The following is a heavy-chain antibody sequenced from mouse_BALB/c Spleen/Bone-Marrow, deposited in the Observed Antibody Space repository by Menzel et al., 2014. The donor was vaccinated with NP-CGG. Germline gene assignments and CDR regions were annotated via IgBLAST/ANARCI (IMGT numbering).Heavy chain of an antibody. CDR3: ASGET. CDR2: IYPSDSYT. V-gene: IGHV1-69*02. D-gene: IGHD3-2*02. Sequence: QVQLQQSGTDLVRPGASVKLSCQASGYTFTSYWIHWVKQRPGQGLEWIGNIYPSDSYTNYNQKLKDKAILTVDKSSSTAYMLLSSPTSEDSAVYYCASGETWGQGTTLTISS. J-gene: IGHJ2*01. CDR1: GYTFTSYW.